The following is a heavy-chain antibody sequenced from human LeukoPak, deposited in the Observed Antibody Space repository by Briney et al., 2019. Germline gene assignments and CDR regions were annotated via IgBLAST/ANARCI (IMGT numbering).Heavy chain of an antibody. V-gene: IGHV4-30-2*01. CDR3: ARDRGSTDY. CDR1: GGSISSGGYY. Sequence: PSETLSLTCTVSGGSISSGGYYWSWIRQPPGKGLEWIGYIYHSGSTYYNPSLKSRVTISVDRSKNQFSLKLSSATAADTAVYYCARDRGSTDYWGQGTLVTVSS. D-gene: IGHD3-10*01. CDR2: IYHSGST. J-gene: IGHJ4*02.